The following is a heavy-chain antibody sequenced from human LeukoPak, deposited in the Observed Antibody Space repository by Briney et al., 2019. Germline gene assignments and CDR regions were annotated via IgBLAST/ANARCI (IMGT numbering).Heavy chain of an antibody. CDR2: IYYSGST. J-gene: IGHJ4*02. V-gene: IGHV4-59*08. Sequence: SETLSLTCTVSGGSISSYYWSWIRQPPGKGLEWIGYIYYSGSTNYNPSLKSRVTISVDTSKNQFSLKLSSVTAADTAVYYCARASSFDYWGQGTPVTVSS. CDR1: GGSISSYY. CDR3: ARASSFDY.